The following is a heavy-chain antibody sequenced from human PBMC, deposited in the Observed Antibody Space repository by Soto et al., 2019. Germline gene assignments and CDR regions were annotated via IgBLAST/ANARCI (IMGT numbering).Heavy chain of an antibody. CDR3: AKDLQYPRDYFHY. CDR1: GFTVTSNW. J-gene: IGHJ4*02. D-gene: IGHD4-4*01. CDR2: ISPNGQGI. Sequence: PGGSLRLSCGVSGFTVTSNWVSWVRQAPGKGLEWVSAISPNGQGIWYADSVKGRFTISRDISSNTVFLQMDSLRAEDTAVYYGAKDLQYPRDYFHYWGQGTLVTVSS. V-gene: IGHV3-23*01.